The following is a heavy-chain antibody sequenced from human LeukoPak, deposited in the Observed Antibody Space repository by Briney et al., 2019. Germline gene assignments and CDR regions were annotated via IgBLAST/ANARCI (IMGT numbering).Heavy chain of an antibody. CDR2: INHSGST. CDR3: ARVGRLPYYYYYYYMDV. D-gene: IGHD6-6*01. V-gene: IGHV4-34*01. Sequence: PSETLSLTCAVYGGSFSGYYWSWIRQPPGKGLEWIGEINHSGSTNYNPSLKSRVTISVDTSKNQFSLKLSSVTAADTAVYYCARVGRLPYYYYYYYMDVWGKGTTVTVSS. CDR1: GGSFSGYY. J-gene: IGHJ6*03.